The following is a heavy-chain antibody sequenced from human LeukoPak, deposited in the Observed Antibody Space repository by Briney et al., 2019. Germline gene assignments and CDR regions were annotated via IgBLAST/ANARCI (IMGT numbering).Heavy chain of an antibody. J-gene: IGHJ6*02. V-gene: IGHV3-74*01. CDR2: INSDGSWT. CDR1: GNYW. D-gene: IGHD1-26*01. Sequence: GGSLRLSCAASGNYWMHWVRQAPGKGLVWVSHINSDGSWTSYADSVKGRFTISEDNAKNTVYLQMNNLRAEDTAVYYCARDRWVGATSSRYYYGLDVWGQGTTVTVSS. CDR3: ARDRWVGATSSRYYYGLDV.